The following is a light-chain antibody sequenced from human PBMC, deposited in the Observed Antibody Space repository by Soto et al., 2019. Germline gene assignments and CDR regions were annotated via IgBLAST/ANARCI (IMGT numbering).Light chain of an antibody. J-gene: IGKJ4*01. CDR2: WAP. CDR1: QSVLYSSNNKNY. V-gene: IGKV4-1*01. Sequence: DIVMTQSPDSLAVSLGERATINCKSSQSVLYSSNNKNYLAWYQQKPGQPPKLLIYWAPTRESGVPDRFSGSGSGTDFTLTISSLQAEDVAVYYCQQYYSTPPLTFGGGTKVEIK. CDR3: QQYYSTPPLT.